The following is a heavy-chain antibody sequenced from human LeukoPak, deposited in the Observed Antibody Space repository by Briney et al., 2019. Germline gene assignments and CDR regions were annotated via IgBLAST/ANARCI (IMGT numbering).Heavy chain of an antibody. CDR2: ISYDGSNK. D-gene: IGHD3-22*01. Sequence: AGGSLRLSCAASGFTFSSYAMSWVRQAPGKGLEWVAVISYDGSNKYYADSVKGRFTISRDNSKNTLYLQMNSLRAEDTAVYYCAKVPTGRGNYYDSYFDYWGQGTLVTVSS. V-gene: IGHV3-30*18. CDR1: GFTFSSYA. CDR3: AKVPTGRGNYYDSYFDY. J-gene: IGHJ4*02.